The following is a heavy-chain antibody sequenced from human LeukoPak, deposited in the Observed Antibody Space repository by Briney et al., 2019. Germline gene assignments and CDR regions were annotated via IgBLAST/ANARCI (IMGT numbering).Heavy chain of an antibody. V-gene: IGHV3-7*01. CDR2: IKHDGSER. Sequence: GGSLRLSCEASGFIVSNYWMSWVRQAPGKGLEWLANIKHDGSERFHVDSVEGRFSISRDNAKDSLYLQMNNLRAEDTAVYFCARVGYGDGVIDYWGQGTLVTVSS. CDR3: ARVGYGDGVIDY. CDR1: GFIVSNYW. D-gene: IGHD4-17*01. J-gene: IGHJ4*02.